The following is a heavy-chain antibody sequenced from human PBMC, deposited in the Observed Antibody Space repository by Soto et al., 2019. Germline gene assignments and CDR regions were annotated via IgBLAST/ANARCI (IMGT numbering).Heavy chain of an antibody. CDR1: GFTFSSHA. CDR3: VRFWPPPYSDALTDYTDAFDY. V-gene: IGHV3-21*06. CDR2: IDSSSSFI. Sequence: GGSLRLSCAASGFTFSSHAMNWVRQAPGKGLEWISSIDSSSSFIYYADSVKGRFTISRDNAKNSVFLHMSSLRADDTAVYYCVRFWPPPYSDALTDYTDAFDYWGQGTLVTVSS. D-gene: IGHD3-9*01. J-gene: IGHJ4*02.